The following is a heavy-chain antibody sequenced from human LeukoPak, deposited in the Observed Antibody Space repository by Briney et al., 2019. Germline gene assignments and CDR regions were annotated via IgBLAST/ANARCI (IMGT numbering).Heavy chain of an antibody. J-gene: IGHJ4*02. V-gene: IGHV3-66*04. Sequence: GGSLRLSCAASEFSVGSNYMTWVRQAPGKGLEWVSLIYSGGSTYYSDSVKGRFTISRDNSKSTLYLQMNSLRAEDTAVYYCARHLHPRDYYGSGTLIRRTRGNFYFDYWGQGTLVTVSS. CDR3: ARHLHPRDYYGSGTLIRRTRGNFYFDY. D-gene: IGHD3-10*01. CDR2: IYSGGST. CDR1: EFSVGSNY.